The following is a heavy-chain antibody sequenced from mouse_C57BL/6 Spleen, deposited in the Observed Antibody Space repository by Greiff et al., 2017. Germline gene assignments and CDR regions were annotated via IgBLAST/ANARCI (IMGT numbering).Heavy chain of an antibody. D-gene: IGHD2-4*01. Sequence: EVQGVESGGGLVKPGGSLKLSCAASGFTFSSYAMSWVRQTPEKRLEWVATISDGGSYTYYPDNVKGRFTISRDNAKNNLYLQMSHLKSEDTAMYYCARDSDYAFDYWGQGTTLTVSS. CDR2: ISDGGSYT. J-gene: IGHJ2*01. V-gene: IGHV5-4*01. CDR3: ARDSDYAFDY. CDR1: GFTFSSYA.